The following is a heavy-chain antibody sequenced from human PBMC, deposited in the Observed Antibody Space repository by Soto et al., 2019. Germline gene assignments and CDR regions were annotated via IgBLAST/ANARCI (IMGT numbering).Heavy chain of an antibody. D-gene: IGHD6-19*01. Sequence: EVQLLESGGGLVQPGGSLRLSCAASGFTFSSYAMSWVRQAPGKGLEWVSAISGSGGSTYYADSVKGRFTISRDNSKNTLYLQMNSLRAEDTAVYYCVKQISKGSSGWHGFDYWGQGTLVTVSS. CDR3: VKQISKGSSGWHGFDY. V-gene: IGHV3-23*01. J-gene: IGHJ4*02. CDR1: GFTFSSYA. CDR2: ISGSGGST.